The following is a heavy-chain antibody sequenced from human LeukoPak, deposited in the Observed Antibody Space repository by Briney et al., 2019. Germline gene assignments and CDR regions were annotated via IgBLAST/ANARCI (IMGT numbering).Heavy chain of an antibody. V-gene: IGHV3-7*01. CDR3: AKDIVGGGDDY. CDR2: IQEDGKKE. Sequence: GGSLRLSCAASGFTLSTYWMSWVRQAPGKGLEWVANIQEDGKKENYVDSVRGRFTISRDNAKNSIYLQMNSLRVEDTAVYYCAKDIVGGGDDYWGQGTLVIVSS. CDR1: GFTLSTYW. J-gene: IGHJ4*02. D-gene: IGHD2-21*02.